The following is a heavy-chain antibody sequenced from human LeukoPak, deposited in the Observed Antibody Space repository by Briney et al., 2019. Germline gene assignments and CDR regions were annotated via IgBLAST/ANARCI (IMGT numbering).Heavy chain of an antibody. Sequence: GGSLRLSCADSGFTFSGYWMNWVRQAPGKGLGWVASINPDGNKKYSADSVKGRFTISRDNAENSLYLQMNSLRVEDTAFYYCARDLAYSRLDYWGQGMLVTVSS. J-gene: IGHJ4*02. CDR3: ARDLAYSRLDY. CDR1: GFTFSGYW. D-gene: IGHD5-18*01. CDR2: INPDGNKK. V-gene: IGHV3-7*01.